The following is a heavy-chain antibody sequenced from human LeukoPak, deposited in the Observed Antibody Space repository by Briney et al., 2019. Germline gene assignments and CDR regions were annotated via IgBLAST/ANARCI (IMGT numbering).Heavy chain of an antibody. J-gene: IGHJ5*02. V-gene: IGHV3-30*02. D-gene: IGHD4-23*01. Sequence: PGGSLRLSCAASGFTFSSYGMHWVRQAPGKGLEWVAFIRYDGSNKYYADSVKGRFTISRDNSKNTLYLQMNSLRAEDTAVYYCARCGGGNPRWFDPWGQGTLVTVSS. CDR2: IRYDGSNK. CDR3: ARCGGGNPRWFDP. CDR1: GFTFSSYG.